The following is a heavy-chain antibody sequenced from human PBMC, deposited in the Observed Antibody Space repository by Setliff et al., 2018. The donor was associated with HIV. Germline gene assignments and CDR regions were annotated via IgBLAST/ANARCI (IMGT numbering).Heavy chain of an antibody. D-gene: IGHD5-12*01. Sequence: ASVKVSCKASGYTFTNYGINWVRQAPGQGLEWMGWISGYNGDTNYAQKLQGRITMTTDTSTSTAFMEVRSLRSDDTAVYYCARGSSGYDNFDYWGQGTLVTVSS. V-gene: IGHV1-18*01. CDR3: ARGSSGYDNFDY. CDR1: GYTFTNYG. CDR2: ISGYNGDT. J-gene: IGHJ4*02.